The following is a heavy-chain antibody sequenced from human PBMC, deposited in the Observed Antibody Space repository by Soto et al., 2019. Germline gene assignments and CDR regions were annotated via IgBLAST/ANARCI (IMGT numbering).Heavy chain of an antibody. D-gene: IGHD2-15*01. Sequence: PGGSLRLSCVASGFPFSTYWMTWVRQAPGKGLEWVANIKQDESEKYYVDSVKGRFTISRDNAKNSLYLQMNSLRAEDTAVYYCARGDETSLHYCSGGSCYAFDHWGPGTLVPVSS. CDR3: ARGDETSLHYCSGGSCYAFDH. CDR1: GFPFSTYW. V-gene: IGHV3-7*04. CDR2: IKQDESEK. J-gene: IGHJ4*02.